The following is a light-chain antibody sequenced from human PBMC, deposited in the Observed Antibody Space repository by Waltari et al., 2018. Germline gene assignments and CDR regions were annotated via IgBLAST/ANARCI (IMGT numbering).Light chain of an antibody. CDR1: SSDVGSYNF. CDR2: EVS. Sequence: QSALTQPASVSGSPGQSITISCTGTSSDVGSYNFVSWYQQYPGKAPKLMIYEVSKPPSGVSNRFSGSKSGNTASLTISGLQAEDEADYYCCSYAGSSTGVFGGGTKMTVL. CDR3: CSYAGSSTGV. V-gene: IGLV2-23*02. J-gene: IGLJ2*01.